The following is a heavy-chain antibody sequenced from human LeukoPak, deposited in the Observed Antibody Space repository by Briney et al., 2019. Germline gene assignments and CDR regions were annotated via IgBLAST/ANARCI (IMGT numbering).Heavy chain of an antibody. CDR2: TYYRSKWYN. CDR1: GDSVSSNSAA. CDR3: AKTAASSIAS. J-gene: IGHJ5*01. D-gene: IGHD2-15*01. V-gene: IGHV6-1*01. Sequence: SQTPSLTCAISGDSVSSNSAAWNWISQSSSRGLEWLGRTYYRSKWYNHYALSVESRIIINPDTSKNQFSLQLNSVTPEDTAVYYCAKTAASSIASWGQGTLVTVSS.